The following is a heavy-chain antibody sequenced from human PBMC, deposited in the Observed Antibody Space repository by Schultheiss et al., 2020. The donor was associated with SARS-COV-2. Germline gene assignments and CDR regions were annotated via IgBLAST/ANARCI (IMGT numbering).Heavy chain of an antibody. V-gene: IGHV4-59*06. D-gene: IGHD3-3*01. CDR3: ARARRARITIFGVVTAFDP. CDR2: IYYSGST. Sequence: SETLSLTCTVSGGSISSYYWSWIRQHPGKGLEWIGYIYYSGSTYYNPSLKSRVTISVDTSKNQFSLKLSSVTAADTAVYYCARARRARITIFGVVTAFDPWGQGTLVTVSS. CDR1: GGSISSYY. J-gene: IGHJ5*02.